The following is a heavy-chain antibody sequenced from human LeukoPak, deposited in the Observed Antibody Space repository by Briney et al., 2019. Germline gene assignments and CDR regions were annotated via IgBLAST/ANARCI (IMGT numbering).Heavy chain of an antibody. CDR3: ARGTTVVNHFDY. J-gene: IGHJ4*02. D-gene: IGHD4-23*01. Sequence: GGSLRLSCAASGFTVSSSYMYWVRQAPGKGLEWVSVIYSGGSTYYADSVEGRFTISRDNSKNTLHLQMNSLRAEDTAVYYCARGTTVVNHFDYWGQGTLVTVSS. CDR1: GFTVSSSY. V-gene: IGHV3-53*01. CDR2: IYSGGST.